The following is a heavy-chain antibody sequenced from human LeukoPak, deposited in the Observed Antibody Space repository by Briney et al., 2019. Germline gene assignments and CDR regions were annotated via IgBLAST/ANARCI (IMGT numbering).Heavy chain of an antibody. CDR1: GFTFNRYA. J-gene: IGHJ4*02. V-gene: IGHV3-23*01. Sequence: GGSLRLSCVASGFTFNRYAMSWVRHVPGKRLEWVSTFSGPMETTYYAPSVRGRFTMSRDNSKNTLSLQMNSLRAEDTAIYYCARLLDNTWGYWGQGTLVTVSA. CDR2: FSGPMETT. D-gene: IGHD7-27*01. CDR3: ARLLDNTWGY.